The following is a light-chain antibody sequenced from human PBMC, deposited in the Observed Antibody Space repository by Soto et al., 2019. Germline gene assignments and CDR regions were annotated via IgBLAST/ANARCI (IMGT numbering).Light chain of an antibody. CDR1: RSDVGGYNY. CDR2: EVN. Sequence: QSALTQPPSASGSPGQSVTISCTGTRSDVGGYNYVSLYQPHPGKAPKLLIYEVNERPSGVPDRFSGYKFGNTAPLTVAGLHADDEADYYVSSFVGSNNVIFGGGTKRTVL. CDR3: SSFVGSNNVI. V-gene: IGLV2-8*01. J-gene: IGLJ2*01.